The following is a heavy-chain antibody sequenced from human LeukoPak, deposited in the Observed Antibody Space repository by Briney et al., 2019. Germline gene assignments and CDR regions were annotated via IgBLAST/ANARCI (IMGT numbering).Heavy chain of an antibody. CDR3: ARGGIVGPTSYFYYGMDV. J-gene: IGHJ6*02. D-gene: IGHD1-26*01. V-gene: IGHV3-30*03. Sequence: PGRSLRLSCAASGFTFSSYGMHWVRQAPGKGLEWVAVISYDGSNKYYADSVKGRFTISRDNSKNTLYLQMNSLRAEDTAVYYCARGGIVGPTSYFYYGMDVWGQGTTVTVSS. CDR2: ISYDGSNK. CDR1: GFTFSSYG.